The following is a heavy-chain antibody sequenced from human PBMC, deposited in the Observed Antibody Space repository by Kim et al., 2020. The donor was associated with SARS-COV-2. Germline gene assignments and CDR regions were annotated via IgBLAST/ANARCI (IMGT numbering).Heavy chain of an antibody. V-gene: IGHV3-7*05. CDR1: GFTFSSYW. D-gene: IGHD3-9*01. CDR3: ARDLGKRYDRNWFDP. Sequence: GGSQRLSCAASGFTFSSYWMSWVRQAPGKGLEWVANIKQDGSEKYYVDSVKGRFTISRDNAKNSLYLQMNSLRAEDTAVYYCARDLGKRYDRNWFDPWGQGTLVTVSS. CDR2: IKQDGSEK. J-gene: IGHJ5*02.